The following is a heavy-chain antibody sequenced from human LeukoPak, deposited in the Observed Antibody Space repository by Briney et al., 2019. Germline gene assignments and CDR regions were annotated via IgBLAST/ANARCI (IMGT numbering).Heavy chain of an antibody. V-gene: IGHV1-18*01. Sequence: ASVKVSCKASGYTFTSYGISWVRQAPGQGLEWMGWISAYNGNTNYAQKLQGRVTMTTDTSTSTAYMELRSLRSDDTAVYYCARGAPGGADFWSGYYDYYYYYMDVWGKGTTVTVSS. CDR1: GYTFTSYG. CDR3: ARGAPGGADFWSGYYDYYYYYMDV. D-gene: IGHD3-3*01. CDR2: ISAYNGNT. J-gene: IGHJ6*03.